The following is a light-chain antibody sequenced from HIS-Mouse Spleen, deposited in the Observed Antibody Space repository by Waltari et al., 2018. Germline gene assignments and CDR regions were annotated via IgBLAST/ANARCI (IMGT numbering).Light chain of an antibody. CDR1: QRVSSN. CDR3: QQYNNWPFT. J-gene: IGKJ3*01. V-gene: IGKV3-15*01. Sequence: EIVMTQSPATLSVSPGERATLSCRASQRVSSNLAWYQQKPGQAPRLLIYGASTRATGIPARFSGSGSGTEFTLTISSMQSEDFAVYYCQQYNNWPFTFGPWTKVDIK. CDR2: GAS.